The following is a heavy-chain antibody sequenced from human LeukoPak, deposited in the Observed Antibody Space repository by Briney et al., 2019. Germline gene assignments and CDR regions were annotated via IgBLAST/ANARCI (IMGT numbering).Heavy chain of an antibody. Sequence: PSETLSLTSAVYGGPFGGYYLSWIRQPPGKGLEWIGEINHSGSTNYNPSLKSRVTISLDTSKNQFSLKLSSVTAADTAVYYCARTIDSNSMRDAFYLWPRETIVTVSS. D-gene: IGHD4-11*01. V-gene: IGHV4-34*01. CDR2: INHSGST. CDR3: ARTIDSNSMRDAFYL. J-gene: IGHJ3*01. CDR1: GGPFGGYY.